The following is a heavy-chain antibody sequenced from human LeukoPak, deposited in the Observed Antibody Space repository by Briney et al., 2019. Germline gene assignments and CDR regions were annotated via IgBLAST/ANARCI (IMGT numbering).Heavy chain of an antibody. V-gene: IGHV3-7*01. CDR1: GFTLSHYW. CDR3: VSQQLAPP. D-gene: IGHD5-24*01. Sequence: PGGSLRLSCAASGFTLSHYWMSWARQAPGKGLEWVANIEEDGTREDYVDSVRGRFTVSRDNANNSVYLQMNSLRAEDTAVYYCVSQQLAPPWGQGTLVTVSS. J-gene: IGHJ5*02. CDR2: IEEDGTRE.